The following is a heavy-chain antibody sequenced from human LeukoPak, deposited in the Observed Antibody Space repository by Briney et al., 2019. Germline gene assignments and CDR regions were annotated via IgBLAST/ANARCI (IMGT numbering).Heavy chain of an antibody. D-gene: IGHD6-13*01. Sequence: GGSLRLSCAVSGFTFSDYWMNWVRRAPGKGLEWVASIRQDGGVKSYVDSVKGRLTISRDNTKHSLYLQMSSLRAEDTGVYYCARDGTAAGLYFDLWGQGTLVTVSS. CDR2: IRQDGGVK. V-gene: IGHV3-7*01. CDR1: GFTFSDYW. J-gene: IGHJ4*02. CDR3: ARDGTAAGLYFDL.